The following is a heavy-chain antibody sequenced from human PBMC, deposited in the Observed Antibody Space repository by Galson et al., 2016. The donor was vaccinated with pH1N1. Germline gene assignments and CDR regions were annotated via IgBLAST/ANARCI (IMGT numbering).Heavy chain of an antibody. CDR1: GFTFSSYA. J-gene: IGHJ4*02. D-gene: IGHD4-11*01. Sequence: SLRLSCAASGFTFSSYAMAWVRQAPGKGLECVSTITGSGGGTYYADSVKGRFTFSRDNSKNTLYLQMNSLRAEDTAVYYCSKAPTVTANGRTYLDYWGQGTLVTVSS. CDR3: SKAPTVTANGRTYLDY. CDR2: ITGSGGGT. V-gene: IGHV3-23*01.